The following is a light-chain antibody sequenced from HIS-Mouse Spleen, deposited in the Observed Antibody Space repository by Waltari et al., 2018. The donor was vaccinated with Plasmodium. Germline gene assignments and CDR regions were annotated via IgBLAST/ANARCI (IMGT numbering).Light chain of an antibody. J-gene: IGLJ2*01. CDR1: KLGDKY. V-gene: IGLV3-1*01. CDR3: QAWDSSTVV. Sequence: SYELTQPPSVSVSPGQTAIITCSGDKLGDKYACWYQHKPGKSPVLVIYQDSKRPSGIPERFSGSNSGNTATLTISGTQAMDEADYYCQAWDSSTVVFGGGTKLTVL. CDR2: QDS.